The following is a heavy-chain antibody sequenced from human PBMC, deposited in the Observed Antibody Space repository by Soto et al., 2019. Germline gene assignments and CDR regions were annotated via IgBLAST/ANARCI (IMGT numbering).Heavy chain of an antibody. J-gene: IGHJ4*02. CDR3: ARDEPFDY. CDR1: GFTVSSNY. Sequence: EVQLVESGGGLVQPGGSLRLSCAASGFTVSSNYMSWVRQAPGKGLEWVSVIYSGGLTYYADSVKGRFTISRDNSKYTLYLQMNSLRAGDTAVYYCARDEPFDYWGQGTLVTVSS. V-gene: IGHV3-66*01. CDR2: IYSGGLT.